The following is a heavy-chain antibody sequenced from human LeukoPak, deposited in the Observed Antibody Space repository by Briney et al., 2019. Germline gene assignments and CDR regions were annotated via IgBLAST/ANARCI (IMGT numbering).Heavy chain of an antibody. CDR1: GFTFSNYG. D-gene: IGHD6-13*01. CDR3: AKDRSMGSSSWLWTPGFDY. CDR2: ISYDGNNK. J-gene: IGHJ4*02. Sequence: GGSLRLSCAASGFTFSNYGMHWVRQAPGKGLEWVAVISYDGNNKYYADSVKGRFTVSRDNSKNTLYLQMNSLRAEDTAIYYCAKDRSMGSSSWLWTPGFDYWGQGTLVTVSS. V-gene: IGHV3-30*18.